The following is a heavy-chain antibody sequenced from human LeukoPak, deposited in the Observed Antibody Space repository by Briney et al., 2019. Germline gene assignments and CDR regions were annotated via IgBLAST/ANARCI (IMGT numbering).Heavy chain of an antibody. J-gene: IGHJ4*02. V-gene: IGHV4-31*03. D-gene: IGHD2/OR15-2a*01. CDR3: ARGRTTFDY. Sequence: SQTLSLTCTVSGGSISSGDYYWTWIRQHPGKGLEWIAYIYYSGNTNYNPSLKSRVTISVDTSKNQFSLKLSSVTAADTAVYYCARGRTTFDYWGQGTLVTVSS. CDR1: GGSISSGDYY. CDR2: IYYSGNT.